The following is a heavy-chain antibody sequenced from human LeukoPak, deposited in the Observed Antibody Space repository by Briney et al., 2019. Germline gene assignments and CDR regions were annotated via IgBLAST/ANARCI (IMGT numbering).Heavy chain of an antibody. CDR1: GYTFTSYG. CDR3: AREYYYDSSGYYSHWFDP. Sequence: ASVKVPCKASGYTFTSYGISWVRQAPGQGLEWMGWISAYNGNTNYAQKLQGRVTMTTDTSTSTAYMELRSLRSDDTAVYYCAREYYYDSSGYYSHWFDPWGQGTLVTVSS. J-gene: IGHJ5*02. D-gene: IGHD3-22*01. V-gene: IGHV1-18*01. CDR2: ISAYNGNT.